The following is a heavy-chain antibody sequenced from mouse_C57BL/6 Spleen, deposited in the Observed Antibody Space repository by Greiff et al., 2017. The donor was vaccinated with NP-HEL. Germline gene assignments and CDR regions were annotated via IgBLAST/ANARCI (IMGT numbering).Heavy chain of an antibody. CDR3: ARGRTAQATDYAMDY. CDR1: GYTFTSYN. Sequence: LQESGAELVRPGASVKMSCKASGYTFTSYNMHWVKQTPRQGLEWIGAIYPGNGDTSYNQKFKGKATLTVDKSSSTAYMQLSSLTSEDSAVYFCARGRTAQATDYAMDYWGQGTSVTVSS. D-gene: IGHD3-2*02. V-gene: IGHV1-12*01. CDR2: IYPGNGDT. J-gene: IGHJ4*01.